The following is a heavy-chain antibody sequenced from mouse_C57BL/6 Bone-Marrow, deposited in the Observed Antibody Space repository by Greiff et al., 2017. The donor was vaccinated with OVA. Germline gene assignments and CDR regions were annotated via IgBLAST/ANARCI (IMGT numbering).Heavy chain of an antibody. CDR2: IDPETGGT. CDR1: GYTFTDYE. J-gene: IGHJ4*01. V-gene: IGHV1-15*01. D-gene: IGHD2-5*01. Sequence: QVQLQQSGAELVRPGASVTLSCKASGYTFTDYEMHWVKQTPVHGLEWIGAIDPETGGTAYNQKFKGKATLTADKSSSTDYMELRSLTSEDSAVYYCTRGYSNSYAMDYWDRGTSVTVSA. CDR3: TRGYSNSYAMDY.